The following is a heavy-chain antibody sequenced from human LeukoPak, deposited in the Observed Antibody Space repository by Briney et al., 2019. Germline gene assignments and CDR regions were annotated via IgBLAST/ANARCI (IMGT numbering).Heavy chain of an antibody. Sequence: GGSLRLSCAASGFTFSAYWMSWVRQAPGKGLEWVGNINQDGSEKYYVDSVKGRFTMSRDNAKNSLSLQMNSLRAEDTAVYYCARGSSGSGDFDYWGQGTLVTVSS. CDR3: ARGSSGSGDFDY. CDR2: INQDGSEK. D-gene: IGHD6-19*01. J-gene: IGHJ4*02. V-gene: IGHV3-7*01. CDR1: GFTFSAYW.